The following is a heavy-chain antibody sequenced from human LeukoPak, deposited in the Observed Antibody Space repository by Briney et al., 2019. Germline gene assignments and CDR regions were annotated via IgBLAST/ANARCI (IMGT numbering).Heavy chain of an antibody. CDR3: ASNLNHLQFPFDY. J-gene: IGHJ4*02. V-gene: IGHV1-69*13. CDR1: GGTFSSYA. D-gene: IGHD4-11*01. Sequence: SVKVSCKASGGTFSSYAISWVRQAPGQGLEWMGGIIPIFGTANYAQKFQGRVTITADESTSTAYMELSSLRSEDTAVYYCASNLNHLQFPFDYWGQGTLVTVSS. CDR2: IIPIFGTA.